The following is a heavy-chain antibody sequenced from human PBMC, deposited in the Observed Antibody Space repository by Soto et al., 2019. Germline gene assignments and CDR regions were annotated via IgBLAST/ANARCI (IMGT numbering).Heavy chain of an antibody. J-gene: IGHJ4*02. Sequence: EVQLLESGGGLVQPGGSLRLSCAASGFTFSSYAMTWVRQAPGKGLEWVSGITGSGGNTYYADSVKGRFTISRDNSKNTLSLQMSSLRADDSAVNYCAQGCGNNCYVGGIWGQGTLVTVSS. CDR3: AQGCGNNCYVGGI. V-gene: IGHV3-23*01. CDR1: GFTFSSYA. CDR2: ITGSGGNT. D-gene: IGHD2-15*01.